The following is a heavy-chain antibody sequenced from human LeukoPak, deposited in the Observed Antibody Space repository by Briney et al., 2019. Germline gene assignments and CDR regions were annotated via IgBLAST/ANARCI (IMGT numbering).Heavy chain of an antibody. Sequence: GGSLRLSCAASGFTFSRHGINWVRQAPGKGLEWVSGITPSGSVSYYAESVKGRFTISRDNSKNTVSLHMNSLRAEDTALYYCARDLDWGAFDAWGQGTLVTVSS. CDR1: GFTFSRHG. CDR2: ITPSGSVS. J-gene: IGHJ5*02. D-gene: IGHD3-9*01. CDR3: ARDLDWGAFDA. V-gene: IGHV3-23*01.